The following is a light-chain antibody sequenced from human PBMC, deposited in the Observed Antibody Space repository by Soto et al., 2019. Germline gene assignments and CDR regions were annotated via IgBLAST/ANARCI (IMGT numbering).Light chain of an antibody. V-gene: IGLV2-23*01. J-gene: IGLJ1*01. CDR3: CSYAGSSTYV. CDR2: EGS. CDR1: SSDVGSYNL. Sequence: QSVLTQPASVSGSPGQSITISCTGTSSDVGSYNLVSWYQQHPGKASKLMTYEGSKRPSGVSNRFSGSKSGNTASLTISGLQAEDEADYYCCSYAGSSTYVFGTGTKVTVL.